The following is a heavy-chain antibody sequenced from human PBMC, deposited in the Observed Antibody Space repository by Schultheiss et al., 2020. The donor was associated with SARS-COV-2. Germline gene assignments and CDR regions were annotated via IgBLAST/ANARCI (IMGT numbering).Heavy chain of an antibody. D-gene: IGHD2-15*01. CDR3: AGGIYCSGGACNYWYFDL. CDR1: GFTFDDYG. J-gene: IGHJ2*01. Sequence: GESLKISCAASGFTFDDYGMSWVRQAPGKGLEWVANIKQDGSEKYYVDSVKGRFTISRDNAKNSLYLQMNSLRAEDTAVYYCAGGIYCSGGACNYWYFDLWGRGTLVTVSS. CDR2: IKQDGSEK. V-gene: IGHV3-7*04.